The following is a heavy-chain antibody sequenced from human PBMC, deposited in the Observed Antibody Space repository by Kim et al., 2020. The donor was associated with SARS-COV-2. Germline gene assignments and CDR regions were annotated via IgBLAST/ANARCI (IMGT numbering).Heavy chain of an antibody. J-gene: IGHJ3*02. Sequence: ASVKVSCKASGYTFTSYYMHWVRQAPGQGLEWMGIINPSGGSTSYAQKFQGRVTMTRDTSTSTVYMELSSLRSEDTAVYYCARDKSEGATTTPDAFDIWGQGTMVTVSS. CDR1: GYTFTSYY. CDR3: ARDKSEGATTTPDAFDI. CDR2: INPSGGST. V-gene: IGHV1-46*01. D-gene: IGHD1-26*01.